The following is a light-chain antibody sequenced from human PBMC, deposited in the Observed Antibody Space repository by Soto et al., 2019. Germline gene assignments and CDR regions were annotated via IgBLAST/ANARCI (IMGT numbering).Light chain of an antibody. Sequence: DIQMTQSPSSLSASVGARVTITCRESQGISNYLAWYQQIPGKVPKLLISAASTLQSGVPSRFSGSGSGTDFTLTISSLQPEDVATYYCQKYTNVPTFGGGTKVEIK. CDR2: AAS. CDR3: QKYTNVPT. J-gene: IGKJ4*01. V-gene: IGKV1-27*01. CDR1: QGISNY.